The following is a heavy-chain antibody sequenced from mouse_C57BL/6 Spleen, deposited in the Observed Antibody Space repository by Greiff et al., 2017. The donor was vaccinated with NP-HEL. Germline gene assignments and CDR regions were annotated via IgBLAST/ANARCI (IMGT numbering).Heavy chain of an antibody. V-gene: IGHV1-39*01. CDR1: GYSFTDYN. Sequence: VQLQESGPELVKPGASVKISCKASGYSFTDYNMNWVKQSNGKSLEWIGVINPNYGTTSYNQKFKGKATLTVDQSSSTAYMHLNSLTSEDSAVYYCALYGSSSDYFDYWGQGTTLTVSS. CDR2: INPNYGTT. CDR3: ALYGSSSDYFDY. D-gene: IGHD1-1*01. J-gene: IGHJ2*01.